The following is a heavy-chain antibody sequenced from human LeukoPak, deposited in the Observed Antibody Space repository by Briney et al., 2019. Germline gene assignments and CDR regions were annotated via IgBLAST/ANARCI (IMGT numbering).Heavy chain of an antibody. CDR3: AKGGYCSSTSCKDAFDI. V-gene: IGHV3-30*18. D-gene: IGHD2-2*01. CDR1: GFTFSSYG. J-gene: IGHJ3*02. CDR2: ISYDGSNK. Sequence: GGSLRPSCAASGFTFSSYGMHWVRQAPGKGLEWVAVISYDGSNKYYADSVKGRFTISRDNSKNTLYLQMNSLRAEDTAVYYCAKGGYCSSTSCKDAFDIWGQGTMVTVSS.